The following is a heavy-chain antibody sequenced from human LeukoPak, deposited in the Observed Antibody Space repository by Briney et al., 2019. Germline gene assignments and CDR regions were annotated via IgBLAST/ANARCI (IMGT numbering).Heavy chain of an antibody. J-gene: IGHJ3*02. CDR3: ASLAAAGRNAFDI. V-gene: IGHV1-46*01. Sequence: GASVKVSCKASGYTSTSYYMHWVRQAPGQGLEWMGIINPSGGSTSYAQKFQGRVTMTRDTSTSTVYMELSSLRSEDTAVYYCASLAAAGRNAFDIWGQGTMVTVSS. CDR2: INPSGGST. D-gene: IGHD6-13*01. CDR1: GYTSTSYY.